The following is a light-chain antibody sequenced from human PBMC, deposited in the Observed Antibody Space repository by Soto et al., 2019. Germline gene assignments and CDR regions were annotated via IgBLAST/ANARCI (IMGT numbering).Light chain of an antibody. CDR3: QKYNGAPWT. Sequence: DIQMTQSPSSLSASVGDRVTITCRASQGISNYLAWYQQKPGKVPKLLMYAASTLQSGVPSRFSGSGSGTYFTLTISSLQPAHVATDYCQKYNGAPWTCGQGTKVEIK. J-gene: IGKJ1*01. CDR2: AAS. CDR1: QGISNY. V-gene: IGKV1-27*01.